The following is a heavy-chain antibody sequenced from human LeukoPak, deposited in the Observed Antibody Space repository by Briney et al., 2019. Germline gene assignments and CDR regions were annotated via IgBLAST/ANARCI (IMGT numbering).Heavy chain of an antibody. CDR2: ISGSGGST. D-gene: IGHD3-22*01. V-gene: IGHV3-23*01. CDR3: AKAITMIVLPTAPDY. CDR1: GFTFSNYA. J-gene: IGHJ4*02. Sequence: GGSLRLSCAASGFTFSNYAMSWVRQAPGKGLEWVSAISGSGGSTYYADSVKGRFTISRDNSKNTLYLQMNSLRAEDTAVYYCAKAITMIVLPTAPDYWGQGTLVTVSS.